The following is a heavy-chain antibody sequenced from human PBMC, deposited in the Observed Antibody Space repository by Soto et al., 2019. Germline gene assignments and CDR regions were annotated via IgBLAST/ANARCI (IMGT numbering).Heavy chain of an antibody. J-gene: IGHJ4*02. CDR3: TIVGHFDRY. Sequence: EVQLVESGGGLVEPGGSLRLSCAASGFTFSNVRMSWVRQAPGKGLEWVGRIERTTDGGTADYAAPVKGRFTISGDDSKNTVYLQINSLKTEDTAVYYCTIVGHFDRYWGQGTLVTVSS. D-gene: IGHD3-9*01. CDR2: IERTTDGGTA. CDR1: GFTFSNVR. V-gene: IGHV3-15*04.